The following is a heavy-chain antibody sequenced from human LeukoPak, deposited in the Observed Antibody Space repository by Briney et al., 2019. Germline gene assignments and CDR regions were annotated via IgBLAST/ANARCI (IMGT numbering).Heavy chain of an antibody. CDR1: GFTFSGFA. V-gene: IGHV3-23*01. J-gene: IGHJ6*01. D-gene: IGHD1-26*01. Sequence: GGSLRLSCAASGFTFSGFAMSWVRRTPGKGLDWVSGISGSGDNTLYADSVKGRFTISRDNSKNTLYLEMDSLRAEDTAIYYCAKMKGHPLPKYYMDVWGQGTTVTVSS. CDR3: AKMKGHPLPKYYMDV. CDR2: ISGSGDNT.